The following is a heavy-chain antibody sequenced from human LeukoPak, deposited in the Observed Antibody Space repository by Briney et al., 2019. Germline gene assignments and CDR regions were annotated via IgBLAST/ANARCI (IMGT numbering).Heavy chain of an antibody. J-gene: IGHJ4*02. D-gene: IGHD1-1*01. CDR1: GFIFRSSW. Sequence: GGSLRLSCAASGFIFRSSWMHWVRQAPGNGLVWVSRITGDGSITTYADSVKGRFTISRDNAKNTLYLQMNSLRAEDTAVYYCARAPLHDEGYWGQGTLVTVSS. CDR3: ARAPLHDEGY. CDR2: ITGDGSIT. V-gene: IGHV3-74*01.